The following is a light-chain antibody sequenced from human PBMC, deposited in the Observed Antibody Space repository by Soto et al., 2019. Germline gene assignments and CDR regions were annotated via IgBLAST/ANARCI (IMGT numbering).Light chain of an antibody. V-gene: IGKV3-11*01. J-gene: IGKJ5*01. CDR2: DIS. CDR1: QSVAGS. CDR3: QQRSNRIT. Sequence: EIVLTQSPGTLSLPPGERAILSCRASQSVAGSLAWYQQKPGQAPRLLIYDISTRAAAIPARFSGSGPGTDFTLTVSSLEPEDLALYYCQQRSNRITFGQGTRLEIK.